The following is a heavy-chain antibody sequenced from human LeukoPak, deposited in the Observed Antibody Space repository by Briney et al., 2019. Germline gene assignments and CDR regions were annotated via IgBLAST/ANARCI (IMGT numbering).Heavy chain of an antibody. V-gene: IGHV3-11*01. CDR2: VSVSVTTK. D-gene: IGHD3-22*01. CDR1: GFNFKDYN. Sequence: KPGGSLRLSCVASGFNFKDYNMSWIRQAPGEGLEWVAYVSVSVTTKYYADSVQGRFTISRDNAKNSLYLQVNSLRADDTAVYYCGRSYYDSSGYGRVVDWGQGTLVTVSS. CDR3: GRSYYDSSGYGRVVD. J-gene: IGHJ4*02.